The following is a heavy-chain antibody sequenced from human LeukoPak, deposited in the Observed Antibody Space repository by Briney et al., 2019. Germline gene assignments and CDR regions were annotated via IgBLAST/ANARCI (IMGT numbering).Heavy chain of an antibody. Sequence: PSETLSLTCTVSGGSIKNYYWSWIRQPPGKGLEWIGYIYYSGSTNYNPSLKSRVPISVDTSKSQFSLKLSSVTAADTAVYYCAREYSSTWYGSWGQGTLVTVSS. CDR3: AREYSSTWYGS. V-gene: IGHV4-59*01. CDR2: IYYSGST. J-gene: IGHJ4*02. D-gene: IGHD6-13*01. CDR1: GGSIKNYY.